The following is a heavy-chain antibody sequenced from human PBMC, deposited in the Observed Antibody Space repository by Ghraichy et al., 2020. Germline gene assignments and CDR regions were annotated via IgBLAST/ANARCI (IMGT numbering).Heavy chain of an antibody. Sequence: ASVKVSCKASGNTFSSYYFHWVRQAPGQGLEWMGIINPSTGSASYAQKFQGRVTLTRDTSTNTLYMDLSSLRSEDTAVYYCARDFYGDYVAGYFFDYWGQGTLVTVSS. V-gene: IGHV1-46*01. J-gene: IGHJ4*02. D-gene: IGHD2-21*02. CDR2: INPSTGSA. CDR3: ARDFYGDYVAGYFFDY. CDR1: GNTFSSYY.